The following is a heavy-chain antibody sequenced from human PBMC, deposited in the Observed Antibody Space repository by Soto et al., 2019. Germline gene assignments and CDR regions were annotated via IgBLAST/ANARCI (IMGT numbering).Heavy chain of an antibody. Sequence: EVQLVESGGGLVQPGGSLRLSCAASGLPFGDNWMHWVRQAPGKGLVWVSRISNDGSDTTYADSVRGRFTVSRDNAKNTLYLQMNSLRAEDTAVDYCARDSYSSATHWGHGTLVTVSS. V-gene: IGHV3-74*01. CDR3: ARDSYSSATH. CDR2: ISNDGSDT. D-gene: IGHD4-4*01. CDR1: GLPFGDNW. J-gene: IGHJ4*01.